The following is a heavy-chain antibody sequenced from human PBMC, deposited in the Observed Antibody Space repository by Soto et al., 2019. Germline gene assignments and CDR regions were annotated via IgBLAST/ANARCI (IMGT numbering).Heavy chain of an antibody. D-gene: IGHD2-21*02. CDR1: GFSLSTSGVG. CDR3: IQSRCGGDCLQSYASHYYYGMDV. J-gene: IGHJ6*02. V-gene: IGHV2-5*02. CDR2: IYWDDDK. Sequence: SGPTLVNPTQTLPLTCTFSGFSLSTSGVGVGWIRQPPGKALEWLALIYWDDDKRYSPSLRSRLTINKDTSKNQVVLTMTNMDPVDTATYYCIQSRCGGDCLQSYASHYYYGMDVWGQGTLVTVSS.